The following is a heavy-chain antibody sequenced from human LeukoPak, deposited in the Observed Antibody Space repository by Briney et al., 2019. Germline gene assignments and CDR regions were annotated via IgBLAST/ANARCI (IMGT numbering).Heavy chain of an antibody. Sequence: GESLKISCKTSGHTFTNNWIGWVRQMPGKGLEWMGIIYPGDSDTRYSPSFQGQVTISADKSISTAYLQWSSLKASDTAMYYCARVTVTTNYYFDYWGQGTLVTVSS. CDR2: IYPGDSDT. CDR3: ARVTVTTNYYFDY. D-gene: IGHD4-17*01. V-gene: IGHV5-51*01. CDR1: GHTFTNNW. J-gene: IGHJ4*02.